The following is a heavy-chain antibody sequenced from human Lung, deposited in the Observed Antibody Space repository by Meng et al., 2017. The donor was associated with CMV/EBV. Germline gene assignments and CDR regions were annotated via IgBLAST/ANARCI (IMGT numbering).Heavy chain of an antibody. V-gene: IGHV3-74*01. J-gene: IGHJ4*02. CDR2: INSDGSST. CDR3: ARAADLYDYYDSSGYYGY. Sequence: GGSLRLXCAASGFTFSSYWMHWVRQAPGKGLVWVSRINSDGSSTSYANSVKGRFIIFRDNAKNTLYLQMNSLRAEDTAVYYCARAADLYDYYDSSGYYGYXGQGXLVTVSS. CDR1: GFTFSSYW. D-gene: IGHD3-22*01.